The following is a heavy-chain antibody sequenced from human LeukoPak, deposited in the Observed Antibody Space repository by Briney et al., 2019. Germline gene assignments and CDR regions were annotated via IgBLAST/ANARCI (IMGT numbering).Heavy chain of an antibody. CDR3: ARGPTRYYFDC. Sequence: SETLSLTCTVSSGSISSYYWSWLRQPPGKALEWIGYIFYSGRTNYNPSLKSRVTISVDTSKNQFSLGLSSVTAADTAVYYCARGPTRYYFDCWGQGTLVTVSS. J-gene: IGHJ4*02. D-gene: IGHD4-17*01. V-gene: IGHV4-59*01. CDR1: SGSISSYY. CDR2: IFYSGRT.